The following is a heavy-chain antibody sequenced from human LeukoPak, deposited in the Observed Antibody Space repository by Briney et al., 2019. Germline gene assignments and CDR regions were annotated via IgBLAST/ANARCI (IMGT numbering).Heavy chain of an antibody. V-gene: IGHV4-4*09. CDR3: ARHDAGIAARPFDN. Sequence: SETLSLTCTVYGGSISTYYWSWIRRPPGQGLEWIGYIHASGPTNYNPSLKSRITISVDTSKNQFSLKLSSVTAADTAVYYCARHDAGIAARPFDNWGQGNLVTVSS. CDR2: IHASGPT. J-gene: IGHJ4*02. CDR1: GGSISTYY. D-gene: IGHD6-6*01.